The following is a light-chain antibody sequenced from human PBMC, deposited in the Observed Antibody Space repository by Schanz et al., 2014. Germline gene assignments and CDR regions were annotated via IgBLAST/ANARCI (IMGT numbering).Light chain of an antibody. CDR3: SSYVGSNNWV. CDR1: SSDVGGYNY. J-gene: IGLJ3*02. Sequence: QSALTQPASVSGSPGQSITISCTGTSSDVGGYNYVSWYQQLPGKAPKLVIYEVTKRPSGVSNRFSGSKSGNTASLTISGLQAEDEADYYCSSYVGSNNWVFGGGTKLTVL. CDR2: EVT. V-gene: IGLV2-14*01.